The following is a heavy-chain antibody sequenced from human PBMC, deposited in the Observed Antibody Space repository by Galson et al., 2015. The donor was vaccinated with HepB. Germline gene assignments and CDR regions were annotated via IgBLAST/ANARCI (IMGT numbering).Heavy chain of an antibody. V-gene: IGHV3-21*01. J-gene: IGHJ4*02. CDR1: GFTFSIYS. D-gene: IGHD1-26*01. Sequence: SLRLSCAASGFTFSIYSMNWVRQAPGKGLEWVSFISNSTGYTYYADPVKGRFTISRDNAKNSVYLQMNSLRAEDTAVYYCASGPTRDVGPPTGYWGQGTQVTVSS. CDR2: ISNSTGYT. CDR3: ASGPTRDVGPPTGY.